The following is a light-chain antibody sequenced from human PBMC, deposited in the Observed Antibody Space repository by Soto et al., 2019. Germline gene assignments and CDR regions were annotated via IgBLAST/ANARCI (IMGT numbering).Light chain of an antibody. Sequence: QSALTQPASVAGSPGQSITISCTGTTSDVGYYNYLSWYQQHPGKVPKLMIYEVSNRPSGISNRFSGSKSGNTASLTISGLQAEDEADYYCCSYTTGSTLYVFGTGTKLT. CDR2: EVS. CDR3: CSYTTGSTLYV. CDR1: TSDVGYYNY. J-gene: IGLJ1*01. V-gene: IGLV2-14*01.